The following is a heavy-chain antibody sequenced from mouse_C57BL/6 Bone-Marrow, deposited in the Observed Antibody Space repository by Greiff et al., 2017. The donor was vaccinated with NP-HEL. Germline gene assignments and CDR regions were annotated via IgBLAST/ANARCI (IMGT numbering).Heavy chain of an antibody. J-gene: IGHJ1*03. CDR1: GFTFSSYA. CDR2: ISDGGSYT. V-gene: IGHV5-4*01. CDR3: AREGRSSYWYFDV. D-gene: IGHD1-1*01. Sequence: EVKLVESGGGLVKPGGSLKLSCAASGFTFSSYAMSWVRQTPEKGLEWVATISDGGSYTYYPDNVKGRFTISRDNAKNNLYHQMSHLKSEDTAMYYCAREGRSSYWYFDVWGTGTTVTVSS.